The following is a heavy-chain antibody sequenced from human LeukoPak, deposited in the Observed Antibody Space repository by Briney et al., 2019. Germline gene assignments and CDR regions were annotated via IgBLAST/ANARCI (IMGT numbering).Heavy chain of an antibody. J-gene: IGHJ4*02. D-gene: IGHD1-20*01. CDR1: GYTFTSYD. CDR2: MNPNSGNT. Sequence: ASVKVSCKASGYTFTSYDINWVRQATGQGLEWMGWMNPNSGNTGYAQKFQGRVTITRNTSISTAYMELSSLRSEDTAVYYCARGKIPPGITGNSPLDYWGQGTLVTVSS. CDR3: ARGKIPPGITGNSPLDY. V-gene: IGHV1-8*03.